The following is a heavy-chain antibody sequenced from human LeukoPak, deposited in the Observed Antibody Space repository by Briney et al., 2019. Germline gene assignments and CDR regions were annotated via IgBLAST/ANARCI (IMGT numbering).Heavy chain of an antibody. CDR2: ISYDGSSE. CDR1: GFTFSSYS. D-gene: IGHD3-16*01. Sequence: GGSLRLSCAASGFTFSSYSMHWVRQAPGKGLAWVAVISYDGSSEYYADSVRGRFTISRDNSKNTLYLQMNSLGAEDTAVFYCARDRSDYSIKYYYYYGMDVWGQGTTVTVSS. J-gene: IGHJ6*02. CDR3: ARDRSDYSIKYYYYYGMDV. V-gene: IGHV3-30-3*01.